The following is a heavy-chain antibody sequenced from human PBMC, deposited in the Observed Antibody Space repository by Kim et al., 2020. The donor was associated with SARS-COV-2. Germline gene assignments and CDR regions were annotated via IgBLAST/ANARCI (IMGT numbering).Heavy chain of an antibody. CDR1: GFTFSSYG. CDR2: IWYDGSNK. Sequence: GGSLRLSCAASGFTFSSYGMHWVRQAPGKGLEWVAVIWYDGSNKYYADSVKGRFTISRDNSKNTLYLQMNSLRAEDTAVYYCARSPPRRFFYFDYWGQGTLVTVSS. V-gene: IGHV3-33*01. CDR3: ARSPPRRFFYFDY. D-gene: IGHD3-3*01. J-gene: IGHJ4*02.